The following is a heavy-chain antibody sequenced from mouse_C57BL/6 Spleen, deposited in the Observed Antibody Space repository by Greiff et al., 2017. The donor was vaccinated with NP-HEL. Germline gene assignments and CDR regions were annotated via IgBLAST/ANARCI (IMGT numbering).Heavy chain of an antibody. J-gene: IGHJ1*03. D-gene: IGHD2-3*01. Sequence: QVQLQQPGAELVKPGASVKLSCKASGYTFTSYWMQWVKQRPGQGLEWIGEIDPSDSYTNYNQKFKGKATLTVDTSSSTAYMQLSSLTSEDSAVYYCARRDDGCCLYWYFDVWGTGTTVTVSS. CDR2: IDPSDSYT. CDR1: GYTFTSYW. V-gene: IGHV1-50*01. CDR3: ARRDDGCCLYWYFDV.